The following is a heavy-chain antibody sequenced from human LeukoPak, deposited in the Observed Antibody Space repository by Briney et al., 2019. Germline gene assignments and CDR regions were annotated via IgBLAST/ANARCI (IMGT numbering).Heavy chain of an antibody. Sequence: TGGSLRLSCAASGFTFSSYAMSWVRQAPGKGLEWVSGISGSGGSTHYADSVKGRFTISRDNSKNTLYLQMNSLRAEDTAIYYCAKEGSFWSGVYALDIWGQGTMVTVSS. V-gene: IGHV3-23*01. CDR3: AKEGSFWSGVYALDI. J-gene: IGHJ3*02. D-gene: IGHD3-3*01. CDR2: ISGSGGST. CDR1: GFTFSSYA.